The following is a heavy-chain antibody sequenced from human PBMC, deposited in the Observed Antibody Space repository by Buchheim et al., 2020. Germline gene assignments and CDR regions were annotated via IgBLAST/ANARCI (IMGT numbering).Heavy chain of an antibody. J-gene: IGHJ4*02. CDR3: ARAGVVVAATPVGLDY. V-gene: IGHV3-48*03. D-gene: IGHD2-15*01. CDR2: ISSSGSTI. Sequence: EVQLVESGGGLVQPGGSLRLSCAASGFTFSSYEMNWVRQAPGKGLEWVSYISSSGSTIYYADSVKGRFTISRANAKNSMYLQMNSLRAEDTAVYYCARAGVVVAATPVGLDYWGQGTL. CDR1: GFTFSSYE.